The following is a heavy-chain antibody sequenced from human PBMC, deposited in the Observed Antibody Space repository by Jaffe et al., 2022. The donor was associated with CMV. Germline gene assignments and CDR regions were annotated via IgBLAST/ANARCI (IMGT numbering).Heavy chain of an antibody. J-gene: IGHJ6*03. CDR1: ELSLSTSGMC. D-gene: IGHD2-21*02. V-gene: IGHV2-70*15. CDR2: IDWDDDK. CDR3: ARIVGDCSGGHYYYMDV. Sequence: QVTLRESGPALVKPTQTLTLTCTFSELSLSTSGMCVSWIRQPPGKALEWLARIDWDDDKYYSTSLKTRLTISKDTSKNQVVLTMTNMDPVDTATYYCARIVGDCSGGHYYYMDVWGKGTAVTVSS.